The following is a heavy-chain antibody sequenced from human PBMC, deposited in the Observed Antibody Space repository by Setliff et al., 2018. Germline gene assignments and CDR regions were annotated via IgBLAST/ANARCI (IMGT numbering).Heavy chain of an antibody. Sequence: SETLSLTCTVSGDSISSGSYYWNWIRQHPEKGLEWLGYIFHSGSTHYNSSLKSRITISIDTSKNHFSLELNSVTAADSAVYYCARVADGSGSFYLGFDHWGQGILVTVSS. CDR1: GDSISSGSYY. V-gene: IGHV4-31*03. CDR3: ARVADGSGSFYLGFDH. D-gene: IGHD3-10*01. CDR2: IFHSGST. J-gene: IGHJ4*02.